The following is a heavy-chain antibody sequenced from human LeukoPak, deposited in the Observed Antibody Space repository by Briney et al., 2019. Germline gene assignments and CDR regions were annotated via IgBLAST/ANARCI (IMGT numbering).Heavy chain of an antibody. D-gene: IGHD3-10*01. CDR3: ARDGNPRGRITMVRGAKDDAFDI. CDR2: ISSSSSTI. CDR1: GFTFSSYS. V-gene: IGHV3-48*01. Sequence: GGSLRLSCAASGFTFSSYSMNWVRQAPGKGLEWVSYISSSSSTIYYADSVKGRFTISRDNAKNSLYLQMNSLRAEDTAVYYCARDGNPRGRITMVRGAKDDAFDIWGQGTMVTASS. J-gene: IGHJ3*02.